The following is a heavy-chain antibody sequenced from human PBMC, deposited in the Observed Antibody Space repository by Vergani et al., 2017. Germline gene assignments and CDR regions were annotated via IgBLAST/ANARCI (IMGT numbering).Heavy chain of an antibody. Sequence: EVQLVESGGNLAKPGGSLRLSCAVSGFTVSTNYMTWVRQAPGRGLEWVSVIYSGGNTVYTDSVKGRFTISRDNSKNMLYLQMNSLRIEDTATYYCARGLLYFVDWGQGTLVIVSS. V-gene: IGHV3-66*02. J-gene: IGHJ4*02. CDR2: IYSGGNT. CDR1: GFTVSTNY. D-gene: IGHD3-10*01. CDR3: ARGLLYFVD.